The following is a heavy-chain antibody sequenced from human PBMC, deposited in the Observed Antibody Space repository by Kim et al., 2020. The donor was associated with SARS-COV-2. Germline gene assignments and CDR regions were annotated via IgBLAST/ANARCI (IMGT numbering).Heavy chain of an antibody. CDR3: ARGGYGGD. D-gene: IGHD5-12*01. Sequence: SSCIYYADSVKGRFTISRDNAKNSLYLQMNSQRAEDTAVYYCARGGYGGDWGQGTLVTVSS. J-gene: IGHJ4*02. CDR2: SSCI. V-gene: IGHV3-21*01.